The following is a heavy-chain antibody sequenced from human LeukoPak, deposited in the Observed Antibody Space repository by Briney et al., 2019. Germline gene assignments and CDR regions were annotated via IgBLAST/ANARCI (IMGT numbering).Heavy chain of an antibody. CDR2: IDYSGSA. V-gene: IGHV4-31*03. CDR1: GGSISSGGYY. CDR3: AREYSISFRRNYYYYYMDV. J-gene: IGHJ6*03. D-gene: IGHD6-6*01. Sequence: SETLSLTCTVSGGSISSGGYYWSWIRQHPGKGLEWIGYIDYSGSAYHNPSLKSRVIISVDTSQNQFSLKLSSVTAADTAVYYCAREYSISFRRNYYYYYMDVWGKGTTVTVSS.